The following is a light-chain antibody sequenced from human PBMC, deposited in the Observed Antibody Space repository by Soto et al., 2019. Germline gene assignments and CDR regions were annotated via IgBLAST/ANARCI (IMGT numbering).Light chain of an antibody. Sequence: QSALTQPPSASGTPGQIVAISCSGSSSNIGNNTVTWYQQLPGTAPKLLIYSTSQRSSGVPGRFSGSKSGASASLSISGLQSEDEADYYCAAWDDRLDVYVFGTGTKVTVL. J-gene: IGLJ1*01. V-gene: IGLV1-44*01. CDR2: STS. CDR1: SSNIGNNT. CDR3: AAWDDRLDVYV.